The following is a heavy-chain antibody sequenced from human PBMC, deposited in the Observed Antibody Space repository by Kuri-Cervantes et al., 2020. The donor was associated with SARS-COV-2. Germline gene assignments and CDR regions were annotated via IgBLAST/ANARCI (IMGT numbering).Heavy chain of an antibody. CDR1: GGSISSSSYY. V-gene: IGHV4-61*01. J-gene: IGHJ6*02. Sequence: GSLRLSCTVSGGSISSSSYYWSWIRQPPGKGLEWIGYIYYSGSTNYNPSLKSRVTISVDTSKNQFSLKLSSVTAADTAVYYCARTIAAAPPYYYYYGMDVWGQGTTVTVSS. CDR2: IYYSGST. D-gene: IGHD6-13*01. CDR3: ARTIAAAPPYYYYYGMDV.